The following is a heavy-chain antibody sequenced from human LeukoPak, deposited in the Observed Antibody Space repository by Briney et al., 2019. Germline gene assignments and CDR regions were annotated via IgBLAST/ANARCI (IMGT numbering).Heavy chain of an antibody. J-gene: IGHJ4*02. V-gene: IGHV4-59*01. CDR2: IYYSGST. CDR1: GGSISSYY. Sequence: SETLSLTCTVSGGSISSYYWSWIRQPPGKGLEWIGDIYYSGSTNYNPSLKSRVTISVDTSKNQFSLKLSSVTAADTAVYYCARGTARYSYGRLDYWGQGTLVTVSS. CDR3: ARGTARYSYGRLDY. D-gene: IGHD5-18*01.